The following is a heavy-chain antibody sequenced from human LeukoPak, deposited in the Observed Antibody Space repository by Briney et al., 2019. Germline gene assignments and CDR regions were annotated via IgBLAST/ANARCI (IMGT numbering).Heavy chain of an antibody. Sequence: GGSLRLSCAASGFTFSNAWMSWVRQAPGKGLEWVAVISYDGSNKYYADSVKGRFTISRDNSKNTLYLQMNSLRAEGTAVYYCAKDLGRSESYARACDYWGQGTLVTVSS. CDR2: ISYDGSNK. D-gene: IGHD3-10*01. J-gene: IGHJ4*02. CDR3: AKDLGRSESYARACDY. V-gene: IGHV3-30*18. CDR1: GFTFSNAW.